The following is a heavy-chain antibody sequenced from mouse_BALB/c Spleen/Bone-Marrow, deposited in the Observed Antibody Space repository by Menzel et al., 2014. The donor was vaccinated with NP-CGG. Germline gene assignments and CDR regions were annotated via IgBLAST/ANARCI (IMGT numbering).Heavy chain of an antibody. J-gene: IGHJ2*01. CDR2: INPNNGGT. CDR1: GYTFTEYT. V-gene: IGHV1-26*01. CDR3: ARGWLLRHYFDY. D-gene: IGHD2-3*01. Sequence: EVKLVESGPELVKPGASVKISCKTSGYTFTEYTMYWVKQSRGKSLEWIGSINPNNGGTSYNQKFKGKATLTVDKSSSTAYMELRSLTSEDSAVYYCARGWLLRHYFDYWGHGTTLTVSS.